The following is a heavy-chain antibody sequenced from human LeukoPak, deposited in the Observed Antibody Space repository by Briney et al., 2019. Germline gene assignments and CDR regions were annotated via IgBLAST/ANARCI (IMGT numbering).Heavy chain of an antibody. D-gene: IGHD1-14*01. CDR2: INHSGST. CDR1: GGSFSGYY. CDR3: AIGRRVPKRNHNTRRWLDL. Sequence: PSETVSLTCAVYGGSFSGYYWSWIRQPPGKGLEWIGEINHSGSTNYNPSLKSRVTISVDTSKNQFSLKLSSVTAAYTPVYCCAIGRRVPKRNHNTRRWLDLWGEGTLVSVSS. J-gene: IGHJ5*02. V-gene: IGHV4-34*01.